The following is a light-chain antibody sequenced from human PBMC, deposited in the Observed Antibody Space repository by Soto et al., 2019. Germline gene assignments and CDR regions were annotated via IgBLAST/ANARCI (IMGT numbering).Light chain of an antibody. J-gene: IGKJ4*01. CDR3: QQYNNWLLLT. V-gene: IGKV3-15*01. Sequence: EIVMTQSPATLSVSPGVRATLSCRASQSVSSNLAWYQQKPGQAPRLLIYGASTRATGIPARFSGSGSGTEFTLTISSLQSEDFAVYYCQQYNNWLLLTFGVGTKVEIK. CDR1: QSVSSN. CDR2: GAS.